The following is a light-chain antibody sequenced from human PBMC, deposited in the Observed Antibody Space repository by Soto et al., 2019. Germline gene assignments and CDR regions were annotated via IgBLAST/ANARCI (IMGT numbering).Light chain of an antibody. J-gene: IGKJ2*01. CDR1: RNISSD. V-gene: IGKV1-39*01. Sequence: IQMTQSPSSLSASVGDRVTLSCRASRNISSDLNWYQLKPGKAPKLLIYRASTLQNGAPSRFSGSGSATDFTLTITTLQPEDVATYSCQQSYSTLPYTFGQGTKVQIK. CDR2: RAS. CDR3: QQSYSTLPYT.